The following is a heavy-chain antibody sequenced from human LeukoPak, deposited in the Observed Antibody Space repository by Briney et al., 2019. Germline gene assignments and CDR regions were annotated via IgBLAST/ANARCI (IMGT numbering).Heavy chain of an antibody. CDR1: GFTFSSYW. CDR2: IKQDGSEK. CDR3: ALNGSPFDY. J-gene: IGHJ4*02. D-gene: IGHD3-10*01. V-gene: IGHV3-7*03. Sequence: PGGSLRLSCAASGFTFSSYWMSWVRQAPGKGLEWVANIKQDGSEKYYVDSVKGRFTISRDNAKKSLYLQMNSLRADDTVVYYCALNGSPFDYWGQGTLVTVSS.